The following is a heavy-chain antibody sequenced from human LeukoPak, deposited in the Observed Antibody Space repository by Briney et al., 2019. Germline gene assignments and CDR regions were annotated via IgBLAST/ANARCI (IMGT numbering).Heavy chain of an antibody. J-gene: IGHJ5*02. D-gene: IGHD3-3*01. V-gene: IGHV1-69*13. Sequence: ASVKVSCKASGYTFTRYSMNWLRQAPGQGLEWMGGIIPIFGTANYAQKFQGRVTITADESTSTAYMELSSLRSEDTAVYYCARDWTPRITIFGVIYPRGFDPWGQGTLVTVSS. CDR3: ARDWTPRITIFGVIYPRGFDP. CDR2: IIPIFGTA. CDR1: GYTFTRYS.